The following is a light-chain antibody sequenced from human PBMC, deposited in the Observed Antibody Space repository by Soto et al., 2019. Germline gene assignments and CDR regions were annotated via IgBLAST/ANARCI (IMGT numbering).Light chain of an antibody. CDR2: AAT. CDR1: QSVADSY. CDR3: HHFGSSPET. Sequence: EVVLTQSPGTLSLSPGERATLSCRASQSVADSYLAWYQQKPGRAPRLLFYAATRRATGIPARFSGSGSGRDFSLTISTLEPADFAVYYCHHFGSSPETFGRGTKVE. V-gene: IGKV3-20*01. J-gene: IGKJ1*01.